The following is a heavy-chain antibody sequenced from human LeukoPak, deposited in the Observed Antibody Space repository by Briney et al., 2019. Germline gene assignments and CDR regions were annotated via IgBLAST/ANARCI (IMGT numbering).Heavy chain of an antibody. J-gene: IGHJ4*02. D-gene: IGHD1-1*01. CDR2: INAGNENT. Sequence: ASVKVSCKAYGYTFINYAIHWVRQAPGQRLEWMGWINAGNENTKYSQKFQGRVSITRDTSANTAYMELSSLRSEDTAVYYCARHERDFDYWGQGTLVTVSS. CDR3: ARHERDFDY. V-gene: IGHV1-3*01. CDR1: GYTFINYA.